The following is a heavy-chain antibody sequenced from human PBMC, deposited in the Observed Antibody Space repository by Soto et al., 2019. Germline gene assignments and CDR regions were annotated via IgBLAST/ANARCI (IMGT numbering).Heavy chain of an antibody. D-gene: IGHD3-10*01. J-gene: IGHJ6*02. Sequence: PSETLSLTCAVYGGSFSGYYWSWIRQPPGKGLEWIGEINHSGSTNYNPSLKSRVTISVDTSKNQFSLKLSSVTAADTAVYYCAKRTPGIFRPRYYYGMDVWGQGTTVTVSS. CDR1: GGSFSGYY. CDR3: AKRTPGIFRPRYYYGMDV. V-gene: IGHV4-34*01. CDR2: INHSGST.